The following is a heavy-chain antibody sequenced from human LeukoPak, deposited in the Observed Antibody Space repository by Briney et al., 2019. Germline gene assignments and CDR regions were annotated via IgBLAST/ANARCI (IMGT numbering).Heavy chain of an antibody. CDR3: VRDSSKWYYDF. CDR1: GFTFSSYW. V-gene: IGHV3-74*01. Sequence: GGSLRLSCAASGFTFSSYWIHWVRQAPGKGLVWVSHIKSDGSATGYADSVKGRFTISRDNAKNTVYLQMNSLRDEETAVYYFVRDSSKWYYDFWGQGSLVTVSS. D-gene: IGHD6-13*01. CDR2: IKSDGSAT. J-gene: IGHJ4*02.